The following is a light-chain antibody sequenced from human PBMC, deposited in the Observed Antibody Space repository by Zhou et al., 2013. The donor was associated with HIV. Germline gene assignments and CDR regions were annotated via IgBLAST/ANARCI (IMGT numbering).Light chain of an antibody. CDR2: GAS. V-gene: IGKV3D-15*01. CDR1: QSVSST. CDR3: QQYYNWPYT. Sequence: EIMMTQSPPTLSVSPGESATVSCRASQSVSSTLAWFQQKPGQGPKVLIFGASTRANGIPGRFSGSGSGTEFTLTISSLQSEDFAVYYCQQYYNWPYTFGQGTKLEIK. J-gene: IGKJ2*01.